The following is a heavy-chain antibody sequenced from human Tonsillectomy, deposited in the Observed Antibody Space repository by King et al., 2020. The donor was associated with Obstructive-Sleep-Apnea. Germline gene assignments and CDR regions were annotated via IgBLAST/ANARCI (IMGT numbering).Heavy chain of an antibody. CDR2: IYYSGRT. CDR1: GDSISSNNYY. J-gene: IGHJ5*02. V-gene: IGHV4-39*07. CDR3: AREGATGSNWFDP. Sequence: LQLQESGPGLVKPSETLSLTCTVSGDSISSNNYYWGRIRQPPGKGLEWIGTIYYSGRTDYNPSLKSRVTISVDTSKNQFSLRLSSVTAADTAVYYCAREGATGSNWFDPWGQGTLVTVSP. D-gene: IGHD1-1*01.